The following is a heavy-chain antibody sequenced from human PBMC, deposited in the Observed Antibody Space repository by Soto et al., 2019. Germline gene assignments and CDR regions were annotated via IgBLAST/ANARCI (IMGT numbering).Heavy chain of an antibody. D-gene: IGHD4-17*01. V-gene: IGHV3-66*01. CDR3: AIMTTVTRTRAFDI. Sequence: EVQLVESGGGLVQPGGSLRLSCAASGFTVSSNYMSWVRQAPGKGLEWVSVIYSGGSTYYADSVKGRFTISRDNSKNTLYLQMNSLRAEDTAVYYCAIMTTVTRTRAFDIWGQGTMVTVSS. CDR1: GFTVSSNY. J-gene: IGHJ3*02. CDR2: IYSGGST.